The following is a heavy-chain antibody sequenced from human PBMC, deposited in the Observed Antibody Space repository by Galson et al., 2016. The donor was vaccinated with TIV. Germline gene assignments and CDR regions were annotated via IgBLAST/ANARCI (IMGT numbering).Heavy chain of an antibody. CDR2: IFPEDSDT. CDR1: GYRFSSYW. CDR3: ARHFRYSDSSGYHYFDS. V-gene: IGHV5-51*01. J-gene: IGHJ4*02. D-gene: IGHD3-22*01. Sequence: QSGAEVKKPGESLKISCKGSGYRFSSYWIGWVRQRPGKGLEWLGIIFPEDSDTRYSPSLEGQVTFSADKSIRTAYLQWISLKASDTAIYYCARHFRYSDSSGYHYFDSWGQGTMVTVSS.